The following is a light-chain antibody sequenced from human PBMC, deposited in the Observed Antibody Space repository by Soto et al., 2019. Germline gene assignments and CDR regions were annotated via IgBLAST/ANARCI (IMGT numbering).Light chain of an antibody. CDR2: DAS. J-gene: IGKJ5*01. Sequence: EIVLTQSPATLSLSPGERATLSCRASQSVSSYLAWYRQKPGQAPRLLIYDASNRATGIPARFSGSGSGPDFTLTISSLEPEDFAVYYCQQRSNWPPAVTFGQGTRLEIK. CDR3: QQRSNWPPAVT. CDR1: QSVSSY. V-gene: IGKV3-11*01.